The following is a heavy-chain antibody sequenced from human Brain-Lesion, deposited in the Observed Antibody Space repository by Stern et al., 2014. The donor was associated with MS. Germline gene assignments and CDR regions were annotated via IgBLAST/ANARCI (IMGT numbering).Heavy chain of an antibody. Sequence: VQLVQSGAEVKKPGASAKVSCKASGYTFIRYAMQWVRQAPGQRLEWMGRINGVDDKTKYSHKFQGRVTITRDTSANTVYMELSSLRSEDTAVYYCARDDHRDSSGHYAPFDYWGQGTRVTVSS. CDR2: INGVDDKT. J-gene: IGHJ4*02. D-gene: IGHD3-22*01. V-gene: IGHV1-3*01. CDR3: ARDDHRDSSGHYAPFDY. CDR1: GYTFIRYA.